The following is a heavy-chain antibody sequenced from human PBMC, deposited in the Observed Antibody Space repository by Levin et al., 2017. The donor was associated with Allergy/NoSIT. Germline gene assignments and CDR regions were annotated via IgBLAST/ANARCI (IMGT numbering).Heavy chain of an antibody. D-gene: IGHD6-13*01. CDR3: ARGGVSSSWTHFDN. CDR2: ISDDGSNK. CDR1: GFNFNNYA. Sequence: GGSLRLSCAASGFNFNNYAMHWVRQAPGKGLEWVAVISDDGSNKYYADSVKGRFTISRDNSKNTLYLQMNSLRAEDTAIYYCARGGVSSSWTHFDNWGQGTLVTVSS. V-gene: IGHV3-30-3*01. J-gene: IGHJ4*02.